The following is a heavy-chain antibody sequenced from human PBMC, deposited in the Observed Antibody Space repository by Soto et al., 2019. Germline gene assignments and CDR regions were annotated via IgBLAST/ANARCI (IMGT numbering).Heavy chain of an antibody. V-gene: IGHV3-23*01. Sequence: EVQLLESGGGLAQPGGSLRLSCAASGFIFNSYAVSWVRQAPGKGLEWVSLISGSGDITYYADSVKGRFSISRDKFNNTLYLQMHSLRAEDTAIYYCVKNGAYADFFDYWGQGTLVTVSS. CDR3: VKNGAYADFFDY. CDR2: ISGSGDIT. J-gene: IGHJ4*02. CDR1: GFIFNSYA. D-gene: IGHD2-8*01.